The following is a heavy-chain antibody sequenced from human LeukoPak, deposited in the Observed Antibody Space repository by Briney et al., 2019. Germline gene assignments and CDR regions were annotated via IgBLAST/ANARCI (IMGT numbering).Heavy chain of an antibody. CDR2: IWYDGSNK. J-gene: IGHJ4*02. Sequence: GGSLRLSCAASGFTFSSYGMHWVRQAPGKGLEWVAVIWYDGSNKYYADSVKGRFTISRDNSKNTLYLQMHSLRAEDTAVYYCAKASTYYDFWRQFDYWGQGTLVTVSS. CDR1: GFTFSSYG. D-gene: IGHD3/OR15-3a*01. V-gene: IGHV3-33*06. CDR3: AKASTYYDFWRQFDY.